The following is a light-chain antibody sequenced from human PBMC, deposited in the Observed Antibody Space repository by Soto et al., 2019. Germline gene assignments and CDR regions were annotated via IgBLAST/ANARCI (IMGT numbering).Light chain of an antibody. J-gene: IGLJ1*01. CDR3: CSYAGSRYYV. V-gene: IGLV2-23*01. CDR2: EGS. Sequence: QSALTQPASVSGSPVQSITISCTGTSSDVGSYNLVSWYQQHPGKAPKLMIYEGSKRPSGVSNRFSGSKSGNTASLTISGLQAEDEADYYCCSYAGSRYYVFGTGTKVTVL. CDR1: SSDVGSYNL.